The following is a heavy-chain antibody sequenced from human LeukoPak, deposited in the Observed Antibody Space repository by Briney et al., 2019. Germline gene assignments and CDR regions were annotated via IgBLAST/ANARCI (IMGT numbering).Heavy chain of an antibody. V-gene: IGHV3-11*01. J-gene: IGHJ4*02. CDR1: GLIFSDEY. Sequence: GGTLRLSCAASGLIFSDEYMSWIRQAPGKGLEWVSYISNTADFIAYADSVKGRFTISRDNAKNSLYLQMNSLRAEDAAAYYCVRARGAGPGAHFDYWGQGTLVTVSS. CDR2: ISNTADFI. D-gene: IGHD3-10*01. CDR3: VRARGAGPGAHFDY.